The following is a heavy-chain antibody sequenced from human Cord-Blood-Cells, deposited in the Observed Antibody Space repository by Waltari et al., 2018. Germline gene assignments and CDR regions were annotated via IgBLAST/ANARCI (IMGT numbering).Heavy chain of an antibody. V-gene: IGHV3-21*01. CDR3: ARDSSSSWYYYYYGMDV. CDR2: ISRSSSYI. J-gene: IGHJ6*02. D-gene: IGHD6-13*01. CDR1: GFTFSSYS. Sequence: EVQLVESGGGLVKPGGSLRLSCAASGFTFSSYSMNWVRQAPGKGLRWVSSISRSSSYIYYADSVKGRFTISRDNAKNSLYLQMNSLRAEDTAVYYCARDSSSSWYYYYYGMDVWGQGTTVTVSS.